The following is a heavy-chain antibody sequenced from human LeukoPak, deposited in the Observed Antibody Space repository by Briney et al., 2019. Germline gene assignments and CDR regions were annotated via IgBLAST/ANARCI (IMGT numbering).Heavy chain of an antibody. CDR3: ARNERGIAAAPLGY. Sequence: PSETLSLTCTVSGGSISSYFWSWVRQSPGKGLEWIGFMHHSGSANSNPSLKSRVTISMDTSKNQFSLKLSSVTAADTAVYYCARNERGIAAAPLGYWGQGTLVTVSS. V-gene: IGHV4-59*01. J-gene: IGHJ4*02. CDR1: GGSISSYF. CDR2: MHHSGSA. D-gene: IGHD6-13*01.